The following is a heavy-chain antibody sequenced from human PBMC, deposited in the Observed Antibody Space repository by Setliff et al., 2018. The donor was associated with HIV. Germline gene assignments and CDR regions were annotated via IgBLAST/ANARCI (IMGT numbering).Heavy chain of an antibody. V-gene: IGHV4-31*03. J-gene: IGHJ4*02. D-gene: IGHD3-10*01. CDR1: GGSISSGGYY. Sequence: SETLSLTCTVPGGSISSGGYYWSWIRQHPGKSLEWIGYIYYSGSTYYNPSLKSRVTLSVDPSKSQFSLKLTSVTAADTALYYCVTTDYFYGRNNFEYWGQGALVTV. CDR2: IYYSGST. CDR3: VTTDYFYGRNNFEY.